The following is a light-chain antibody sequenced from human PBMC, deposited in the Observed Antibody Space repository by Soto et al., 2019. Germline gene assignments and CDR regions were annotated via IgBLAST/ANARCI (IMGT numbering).Light chain of an antibody. V-gene: IGLV3-1*01. CDR1: KLGHKY. CDR2: QDN. CDR3: QAWDSNTYVI. Sequence: SYELTQPPSVSVSPGQTAAITCSGAKLGHKYVCWYQQKPGQSPMLVIYQDNKRPSGIPERFSGSNSGNTATLTISGTQALDEADYYCQAWDSNTYVIFGGGTKVTVL. J-gene: IGLJ2*01.